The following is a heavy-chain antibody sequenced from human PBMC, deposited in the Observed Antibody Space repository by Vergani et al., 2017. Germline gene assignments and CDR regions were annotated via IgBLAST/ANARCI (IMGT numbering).Heavy chain of an antibody. D-gene: IGHD2-21*02. Sequence: QLQLQESGPGLVKPSETLSLTCTVSGGSISSSSYYWGWIRQPPGKGLEWIGTIYYSGSPYYNPSLKSRVTISVDKSKNQFSLKLSSVTAADTAVYYCARQYCGGDCYRPDYYYYGMDVWGQGTTVTVSS. CDR2: IYYSGSP. V-gene: IGHV4-39*01. CDR3: ARQYCGGDCYRPDYYYYGMDV. CDR1: GGSISSSSYY. J-gene: IGHJ6*02.